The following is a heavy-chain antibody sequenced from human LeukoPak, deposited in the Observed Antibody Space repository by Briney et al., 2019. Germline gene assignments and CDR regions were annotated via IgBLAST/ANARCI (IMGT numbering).Heavy chain of an antibody. J-gene: IGHJ6*02. CDR2: ISSGGSTI. Sequence: KTGGSLRLSCAGSGSTFSDYFMSWIRQAPGKGLEYVAYISSGGSTIYYADSVKGRFTISWHNAKNSLYLQLNSLRAEDTAVYYCARVPREPDSGNTTPMDVWGQGTTVTVSS. CDR3: ARVPREPDSGNTTPMDV. D-gene: IGHD1-1*01. CDR1: GSTFSDYF. V-gene: IGHV3-11*01.